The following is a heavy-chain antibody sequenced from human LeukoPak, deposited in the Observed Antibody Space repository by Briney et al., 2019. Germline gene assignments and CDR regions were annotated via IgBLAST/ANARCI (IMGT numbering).Heavy chain of an antibody. Sequence: PGGSLRLSCAASGFTFSSYWMHWVRQAPGKGLGWVSGISTDGSSPNNADSVKGGFTISRDNAKNTLYLQMNSLRAEDTAVYYCYGGNAEQWGQGTLVTVSS. CDR2: ISTDGSSP. CDR1: GFTFSSYW. CDR3: YGGNAEQ. J-gene: IGHJ1*01. D-gene: IGHD4-23*01. V-gene: IGHV3-74*01.